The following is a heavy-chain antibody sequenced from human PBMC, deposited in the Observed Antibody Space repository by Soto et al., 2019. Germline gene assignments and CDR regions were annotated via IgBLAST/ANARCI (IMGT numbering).Heavy chain of an antibody. Sequence: SETLSLTCAVSGYSISSGYYWGWIRQTPGKGLEWIASIYHSGSTYYNPSLKSRATISVDTSKNQFSLKLTSVTAADTAVYYCARGAATVTPGWFDPWGQGIMVT. CDR1: GYSISSGYY. CDR3: ARGAATVTPGWFDP. D-gene: IGHD4-17*01. V-gene: IGHV4-38-2*01. J-gene: IGHJ5*02. CDR2: IYHSGST.